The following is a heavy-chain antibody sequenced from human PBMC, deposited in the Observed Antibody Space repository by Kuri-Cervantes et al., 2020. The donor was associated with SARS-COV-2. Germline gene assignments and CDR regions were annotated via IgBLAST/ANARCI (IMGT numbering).Heavy chain of an antibody. CDR2: IYYSGST. CDR3: ARGRIAAAANNWFDP. D-gene: IGHD6-13*01. V-gene: IGHV4-59*12. J-gene: IGHJ5*02. Sequence: SETLSLTCTVSGGSISSYYWSWIRQPPGKGLEWIGYIYYSGSTNYNPSLKSRVTISVDTSKNQFSLKLSSVTAADTAVYYCARGRIAAAANNWFDPWGQGTLVTVSS. CDR1: GGSISSYY.